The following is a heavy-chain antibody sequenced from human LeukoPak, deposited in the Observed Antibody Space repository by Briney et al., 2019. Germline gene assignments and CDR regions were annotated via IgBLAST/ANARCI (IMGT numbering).Heavy chain of an antibody. CDR1: GGSISSYY. V-gene: IGHV4-59*08. J-gene: IGHJ3*02. D-gene: IGHD3-22*01. CDR2: IYYSGST. CDR3: ARRAGNYDSSGYYYDDAFDI. Sequence: SETLSLTCTVSGGSISSYYWSWIRQPPGKGLEWIGYIYYSGSTNYNPSLKSRVTISVDTSKNQFSLKLSSVTAADTAVYYCARRAGNYDSSGYYYDDAFDIWGQGTMVTVSS.